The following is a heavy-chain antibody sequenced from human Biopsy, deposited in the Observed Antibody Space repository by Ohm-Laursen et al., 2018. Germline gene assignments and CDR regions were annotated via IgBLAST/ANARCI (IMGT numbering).Heavy chain of an antibody. V-gene: IGHV1-69*06. D-gene: IGHD3-9*01. Sequence: SVKVSCKPPGGTFSNYGVNWVRQAPGQGLEWLGGNIPILGKGNYAQKFQDRVTIAADTSTSTATMELRSLRSDDAAVYYCATKLTGYFHHWGQGTLVIVSS. J-gene: IGHJ1*01. CDR1: GGTFSNYG. CDR2: NIPILGKG. CDR3: ATKLTGYFHH.